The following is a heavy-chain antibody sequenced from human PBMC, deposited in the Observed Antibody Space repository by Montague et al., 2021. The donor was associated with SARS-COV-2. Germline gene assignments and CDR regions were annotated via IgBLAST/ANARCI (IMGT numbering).Heavy chain of an antibody. J-gene: IGHJ4*02. Sequence: ETLSLICAVYDGSFSDYSWTWIRQPPGKGLEWIGEINHRGSTNYNPSLKSRVTISVDTSKNQFSLKMTSVTAADTAVYYCARGRQHINMVVVVVTGGEYYFDFWGQGTLVAVSS. V-gene: IGHV4-34*01. CDR3: ARGRQHINMVVVVVTGGEYYFDF. CDR1: DGSFSDYS. D-gene: IGHD3-22*01. CDR2: INHRGST.